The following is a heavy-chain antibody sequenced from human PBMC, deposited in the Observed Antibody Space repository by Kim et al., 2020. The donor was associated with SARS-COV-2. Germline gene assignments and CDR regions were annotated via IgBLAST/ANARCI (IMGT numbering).Heavy chain of an antibody. V-gene: IGHV1-69*04. CDR2: IA. Sequence: IANYAPKFQGRVTITADKSTSTASMELSSLRSEDTAVYYCARGLSSQGDYWGQGTLVTVSS. CDR3: ARGLSSQGDY. J-gene: IGHJ4*02.